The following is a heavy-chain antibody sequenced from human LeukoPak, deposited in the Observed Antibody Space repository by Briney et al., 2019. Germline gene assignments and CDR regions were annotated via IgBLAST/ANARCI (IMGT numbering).Heavy chain of an antibody. CDR3: ASTPTPFDH. CDR2: ISDNGGST. J-gene: IGHJ4*02. CDR1: GFTFSTYA. Sequence: GGSLRPSCAASGFTFSTYAMSWVRQAPGEGLEWVSTISDNGGSTYYADSVKGRFTISRDNSKNTLYLQMNSLRAEDTAVYYCASTPTPFDHWGQGTLVTVSS. D-gene: IGHD2-15*01. V-gene: IGHV3-23*01.